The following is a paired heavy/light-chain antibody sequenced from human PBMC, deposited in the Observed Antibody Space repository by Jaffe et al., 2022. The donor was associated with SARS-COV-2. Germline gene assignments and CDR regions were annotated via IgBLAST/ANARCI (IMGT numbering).Light chain of an antibody. J-gene: IGLJ3*02. CDR1: SSNIGSNY. V-gene: IGLV1-47*01. Sequence: QSVLTQPPSASGTPGQRVTISCSGSSSNIGSNYVYWYQQLPGTAPKLLIYRNNQRPSGVPDRFSGSKSGTSASLAISGLRSEDEADYYCAAWDDSLSGPWVFGGGTKLTVL. CDR3: AAWDDSLSGPWV. CDR2: RNN.
Heavy chain of an antibody. D-gene: IGHD4-17*01. CDR1: GFTFSDYY. Sequence: QVQLVESGGGLVKPGGSLRLSCAASGFTFSDYYMSWIRQAPGKGLEWVSYISSSGSTIYYADSVKGRFTISRDNAKNSLYLQMNSLRAEDTAVYYCARDSSFYGDYSKGAFDIWGQGTMVTVSS. CDR2: ISSSGSTI. J-gene: IGHJ3*02. V-gene: IGHV3-11*01. CDR3: ARDSSFYGDYSKGAFDI.